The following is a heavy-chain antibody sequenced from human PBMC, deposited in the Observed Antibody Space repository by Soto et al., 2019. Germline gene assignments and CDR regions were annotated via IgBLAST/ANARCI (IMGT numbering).Heavy chain of an antibody. Sequence: ASVKVSCKASGYTFTGYYMHWVRQAPGQGLEWMGWISPNSGGTNYAQKFQGRVTMTRDTSISTAYMELSRLRSDDTAVYYCARRERGYSGYPPYFDYWGQVTLVTVSS. CDR1: GYTFTGYY. J-gene: IGHJ4*02. CDR2: ISPNSGGT. D-gene: IGHD5-12*01. CDR3: ARRERGYSGYPPYFDY. V-gene: IGHV1-2*02.